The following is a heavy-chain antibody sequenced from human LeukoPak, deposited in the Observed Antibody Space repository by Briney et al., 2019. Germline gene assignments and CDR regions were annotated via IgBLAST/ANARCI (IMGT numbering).Heavy chain of an antibody. CDR2: INHSGST. CDR3: ARRITMVRGVIITRTPYGMDV. CDR1: GGSFSGYY. D-gene: IGHD3-10*01. J-gene: IGHJ6*04. Sequence: PSETLSLTCAVYGGSFSGYYWSWIRQPPGKGLEWIGEINHSGSTNYNPSLKSRVTISVDTSKNQFSLKLSSVTAADTAVYYCARRITMVRGVIITRTPYGMDVWGKGTTVTVSS. V-gene: IGHV4-34*01.